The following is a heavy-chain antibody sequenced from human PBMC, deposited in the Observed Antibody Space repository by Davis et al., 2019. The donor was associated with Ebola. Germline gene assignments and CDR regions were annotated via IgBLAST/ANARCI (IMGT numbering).Heavy chain of an antibody. D-gene: IGHD2-15*01. J-gene: IGHJ6*02. Sequence: GGSLRLSCAASGFTFSSYSMNWVRQAPGKGLEWVSSISSSSSYIYYADSVKGRFTISRDNSKNTLYLQMNSLRAEDTAVYYCAKDKFVGYCSGGSCWGGMDVWGQGTTVTVSS. V-gene: IGHV3-21*04. CDR2: ISSSSSYI. CDR3: AKDKFVGYCSGGSCWGGMDV. CDR1: GFTFSSYS.